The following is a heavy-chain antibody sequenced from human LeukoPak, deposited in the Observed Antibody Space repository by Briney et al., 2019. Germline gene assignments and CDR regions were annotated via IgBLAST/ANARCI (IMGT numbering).Heavy chain of an antibody. J-gene: IGHJ4*02. CDR2: IYSGGST. CDR1: GFTGSSNY. V-gene: IGHV3-66*04. CDR3: ARQPIPLYGGNSEFDY. D-gene: IGHD4-23*01. Sequence: GGSLRLSCAASGFTGSSNYMSWVRQAPGKGLEWVSVIYSGGSTYYADSVKGRFTISRDNSKNTLYPQMNILRAEDTAVYYCARQPIPLYGGNSEFDYWGQGTLVTVSS.